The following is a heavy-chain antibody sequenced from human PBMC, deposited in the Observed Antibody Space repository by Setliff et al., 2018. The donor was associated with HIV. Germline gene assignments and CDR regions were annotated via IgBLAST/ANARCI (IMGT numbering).Heavy chain of an antibody. CDR3: ARDGGPGSGWGDYSYYFSMDV. CDR1: GYTFTNFY. V-gene: IGHV1-3*01. CDR2: ISAANGNT. J-gene: IGHJ6*03. D-gene: IGHD6-19*01. Sequence: ASVKVSCKASGYTFTNFYMHWVRQAPGQRLEWMGWISAANGNTKYSQTFQDRVTITRDKSASTVYMELGSLRTEDTAIYYCARDGGPGSGWGDYSYYFSMDVWGKGTTVTVSS.